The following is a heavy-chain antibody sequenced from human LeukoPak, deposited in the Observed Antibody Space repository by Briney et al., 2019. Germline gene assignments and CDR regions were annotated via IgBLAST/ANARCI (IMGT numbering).Heavy chain of an antibody. Sequence: PGGSLRLCCAASGFTFSSYGMHGVCPATVKGLELVAFIRYDGSNKSYADSVKGRLTISRDNSKKTLYLQMNSLRAEDTAVYYCAKDRRGDYYYYMDVWGKGTTVTVSS. J-gene: IGHJ6*03. V-gene: IGHV3-30*02. D-gene: IGHD3-10*01. CDR2: IRYDGSNK. CDR1: GFTFSSYG. CDR3: AKDRRGDYYYYMDV.